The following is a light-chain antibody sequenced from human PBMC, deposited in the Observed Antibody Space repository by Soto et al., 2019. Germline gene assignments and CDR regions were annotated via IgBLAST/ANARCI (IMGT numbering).Light chain of an antibody. CDR2: EVT. CDR1: SSDVGDYNY. J-gene: IGLJ1*01. Sequence: QSGLTQPASVTGSPGEPHTISSTPSSSDVGDYNYVSWHQQHPGKVPKVILYEVTNRPSGVCHRFSGSKSGKTACLPISGLQAEDEGDYYCCSYTSISTEVFGSGTKVTVL. CDR3: CSYTSISTEV. V-gene: IGLV2-14*01.